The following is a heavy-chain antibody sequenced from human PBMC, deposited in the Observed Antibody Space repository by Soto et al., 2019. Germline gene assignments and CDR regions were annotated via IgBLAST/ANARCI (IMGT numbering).Heavy chain of an antibody. CDR1: GFTFSSYA. J-gene: IGHJ4*02. CDR3: ARGGRLRFADY. D-gene: IGHD5-12*01. V-gene: IGHV3-30-3*01. CDR2: ISYDGSNK. Sequence: QVQLVESGGGVVQPGRSLRLSCAASGFTFSSYAMHWVRQAPGKGLDWVAVISYDGSNKYYADSVKGRFTISRDNSKNTLYLQMNSLRAEDTAVYYCARGGRLRFADYWGQGTLVTVSS.